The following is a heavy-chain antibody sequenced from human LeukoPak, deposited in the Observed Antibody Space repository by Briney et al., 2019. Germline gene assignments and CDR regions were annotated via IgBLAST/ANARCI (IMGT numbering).Heavy chain of an antibody. CDR3: VRRYRSSSLDY. Sequence: GGSLRLSCAASGFTFSDYAMHWVRQAPGQGLDWVAVISYDGNIKYYADSVKGRFTISRDNSKNTLYVQMSSLRADDTALYYCVRRYRSSSLDYWGQGTLVTVSS. CDR1: GFTFSDYA. D-gene: IGHD6-6*01. CDR2: ISYDGNIK. V-gene: IGHV3-30-3*01. J-gene: IGHJ4*02.